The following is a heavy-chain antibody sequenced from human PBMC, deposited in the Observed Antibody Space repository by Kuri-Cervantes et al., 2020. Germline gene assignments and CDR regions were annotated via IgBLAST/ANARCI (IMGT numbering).Heavy chain of an antibody. V-gene: IGHV1-18*01. J-gene: IGHJ4*02. Sequence: ASVKVSCKASGYTLTSYGISWVRQAPGQGLEWMGWISAYNGNTNYAQKLQGRVTMTTDTSTSTAYMELRSLRSDDTAVYYCARVGIAAAGPYYFDYWGLGTLVTVSS. D-gene: IGHD6-13*01. CDR2: ISAYNGNT. CDR3: ARVGIAAAGPYYFDY. CDR1: GYTLTSYG.